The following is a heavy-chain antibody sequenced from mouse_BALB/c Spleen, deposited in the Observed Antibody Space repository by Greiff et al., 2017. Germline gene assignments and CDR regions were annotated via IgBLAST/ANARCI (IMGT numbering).Heavy chain of an antibody. CDR1: GYTFTSYW. D-gene: IGHD1-1*01. CDR3: TRRGSYYGSSPYWYFDV. CDR2: IDPSDSYT. Sequence: VQLQQPGAELVKPGASVKMSCKASGYTFTSYWMHWVKQRPGQGLEWIGVIDPSDSYTSYNQKFKGKATLTVDTSSSTAYMQLSSLTSEDSAVYYCTRRGSYYGSSPYWYFDVWGAGTTVTVSS. J-gene: IGHJ1*01. V-gene: IGHV1S127*01.